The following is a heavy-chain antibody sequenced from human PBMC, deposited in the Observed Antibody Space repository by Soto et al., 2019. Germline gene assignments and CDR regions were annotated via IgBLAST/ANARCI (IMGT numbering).Heavy chain of an antibody. D-gene: IGHD3-22*01. CDR3: ARLGNYYDSSGLYSFDY. CDR1: GYSFTSYW. V-gene: IGHV5-10-1*01. Sequence: GESLKISCKGSGYSFTSYWISWVRQMPGKGLEWMGRIDPSDSYTNYSPSFQGHVTISADKSISTAYLQWSSLKASDTAMYYCARLGNYYDSSGLYSFDYWGQGTLVTVS. J-gene: IGHJ4*02. CDR2: IDPSDSYT.